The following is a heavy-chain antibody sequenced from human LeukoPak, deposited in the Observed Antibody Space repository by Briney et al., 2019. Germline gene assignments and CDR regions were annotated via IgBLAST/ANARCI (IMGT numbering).Heavy chain of an antibody. J-gene: IGHJ4*02. CDR3: ARAHDPTPRGSCPDY. D-gene: IGHD2-2*01. CDR2: ISAYNGNT. CDR1: GYTFTSYG. Sequence: GASVKVSCKASGYTFTSYGISWVRQAPGQRLEWMGWISAYNGNTNYAQKLQGRVTMTTDTSPSTAYMELRSLRSDDTAVYYCARAHDPTPRGSCPDYWGQGTLVTVSS. V-gene: IGHV1-18*01.